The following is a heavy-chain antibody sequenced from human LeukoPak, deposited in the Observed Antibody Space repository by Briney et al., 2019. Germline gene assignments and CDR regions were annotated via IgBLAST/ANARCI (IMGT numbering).Heavy chain of an antibody. CDR1: GGSISSSDYY. V-gene: IGHV4-39*01. D-gene: IGHD5-12*01. CDR2: IYNSGTT. Sequence: SETLSLTCTVSGGSISSSDYYWAWIRQTPGRGLEWIGNIYNSGTTYYSPSLRRRITMSIDTSNNQFSLKLTSVTATDTAVYHCATRATWIGPADYWGQGALVTVSS. J-gene: IGHJ4*01. CDR3: ATRATWIGPADY.